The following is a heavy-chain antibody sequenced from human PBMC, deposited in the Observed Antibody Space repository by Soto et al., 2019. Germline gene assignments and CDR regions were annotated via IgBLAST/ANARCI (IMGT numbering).Heavy chain of an antibody. Sequence: EVQLVETGGGLIQPGGSLRLSCAASGFTFSTSEMYWVRQAPGKGLEWVSYIHPSGQPIFYADSVKGRFTISRDNAKNSLYLQMSSLIAEDSAVYYCARRASRWGQGTMVTVSS. V-gene: IGHV3-48*03. CDR2: IHPSGQPI. D-gene: IGHD1-26*01. CDR1: GFTFSTSE. J-gene: IGHJ3*01. CDR3: ARRASR.